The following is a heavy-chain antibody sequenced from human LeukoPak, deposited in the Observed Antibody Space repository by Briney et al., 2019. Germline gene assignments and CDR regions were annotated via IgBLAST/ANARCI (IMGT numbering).Heavy chain of an antibody. CDR3: ARGYDVLTGYKNY. CDR2: IYYSGST. Sequence: SETLSLTCTVSGGSISSSSYYWGWIRQPPGKGLEWIGSIYYSGSTYYNPSLKSRVTISVDTSKNQFSLKLSSVTAADTAVYYCARGYDVLTGYKNYWGQGTLVTVSS. J-gene: IGHJ4*02. CDR1: GGSISSSSYY. V-gene: IGHV4-39*07. D-gene: IGHD3-9*01.